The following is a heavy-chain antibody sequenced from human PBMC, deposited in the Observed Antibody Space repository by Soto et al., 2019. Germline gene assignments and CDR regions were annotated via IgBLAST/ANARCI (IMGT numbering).Heavy chain of an antibody. CDR2: INPTGGST. CDR3: ARELPDGLGY. V-gene: IGHV1-46*01. J-gene: IGHJ4*02. CDR1: GYTFTSYY. Sequence: ASVKVSCKASGYTFTSYYMHWVRQAPGQGLEWMGIINPTGGSTTYAQKFQGRVTMTRDTSTSTVYMELSSLRSEDTAVYYCARELPDGLGYWSQGTLVTVSS. D-gene: IGHD3-16*01.